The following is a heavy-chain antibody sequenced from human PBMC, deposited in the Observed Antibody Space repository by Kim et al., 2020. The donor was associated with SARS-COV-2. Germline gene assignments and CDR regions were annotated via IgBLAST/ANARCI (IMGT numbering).Heavy chain of an antibody. CDR2: INYDRTT. V-gene: IGHV4-34*01. J-gene: IGHJ4*01. CDR3: ARGRQFDRLFHRSPDYFD. Sequence: SETLSLTCAVYGGPFSGYYWSWIRQPPGKGLEWIGEINYDRTTNYNPSLKSRVTISLDTSLNQFSLRLTYLTAPDTAVNYCARGRQFDRLFHRSPDYFD. D-gene: IGHD3-9*01. CDR1: GGPFSGYY.